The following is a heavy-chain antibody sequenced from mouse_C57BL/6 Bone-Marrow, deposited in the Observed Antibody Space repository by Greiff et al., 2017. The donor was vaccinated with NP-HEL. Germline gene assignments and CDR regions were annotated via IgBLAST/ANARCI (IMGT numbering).Heavy chain of an antibody. CDR1: GYTFTDYN. J-gene: IGHJ3*01. D-gene: IGHD2-1*01. CDR3: ARCLYYGNYAAY. V-gene: IGHV1-53*01. Sequence: VQLQQSGPELVKPGASVKMSCKASGYTFTDYNMHWVKQRPRQGLEWIGNINPSNGGTNYHEKFKSKATLTVDKSSSTAYMQLGSLRSEDSSVYYCARCLYYGNYAAYWGQGTLVTVSA. CDR2: INPSNGGT.